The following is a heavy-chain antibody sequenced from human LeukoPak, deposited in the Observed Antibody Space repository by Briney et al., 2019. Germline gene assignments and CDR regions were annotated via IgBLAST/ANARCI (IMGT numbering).Heavy chain of an antibody. J-gene: IGHJ4*02. CDR2: IIPIFGIA. CDR3: ATHYYDSSGYYYPWDY. V-gene: IGHV1-69*04. Sequence: GASVKVSCKASGGTFSSYAISWVRQAPGQGLEWMGRIIPIFGIANYAQKFQGRVTITADKSTSTAYMGLSSLRSEDTAVYYCATHYYDSSGYYYPWDYWGQGTLVTVSS. CDR1: GGTFSSYA. D-gene: IGHD3-22*01.